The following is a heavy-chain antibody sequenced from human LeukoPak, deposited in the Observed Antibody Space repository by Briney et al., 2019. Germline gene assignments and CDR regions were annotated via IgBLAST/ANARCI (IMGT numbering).Heavy chain of an antibody. Sequence: PSETLSLTCTVSGGSISSSSYYWGWIRQPPGKGLEWIGYIYYSGSTNYNPSLKSRVTISVDTSKNQFSLKLSSVTAADTAVYYCARGGYIYDSSGYYARFDYWGQGTLVTVSS. CDR3: ARGGYIYDSSGYYARFDY. CDR2: IYYSGST. D-gene: IGHD3-22*01. J-gene: IGHJ4*02. CDR1: GGSISSSSYY. V-gene: IGHV4-61*05.